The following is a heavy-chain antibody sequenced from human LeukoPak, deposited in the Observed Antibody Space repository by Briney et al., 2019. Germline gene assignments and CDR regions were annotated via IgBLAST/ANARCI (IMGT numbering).Heavy chain of an antibody. Sequence: SETLSLTCTVSGGSISSYYWSWIRQPPGKGLEWIGYIYYSGSTNYSPSLTSRVTISVDTSKNQFSLNLGSVTAADTAVYYCARHGSGSRYFDYWGQGTLVTISS. CDR3: ARHGSGSRYFDY. J-gene: IGHJ4*02. CDR2: IYYSGST. CDR1: GGSISSYY. D-gene: IGHD1-26*01. V-gene: IGHV4-59*08.